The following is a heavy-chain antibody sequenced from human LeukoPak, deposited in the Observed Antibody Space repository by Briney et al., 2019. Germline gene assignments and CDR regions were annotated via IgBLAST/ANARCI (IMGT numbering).Heavy chain of an antibody. CDR2: IKEDGSEI. V-gene: IGHV3-7*01. D-gene: IGHD4-23*01. CDR3: ARDRGYSTFDY. J-gene: IGHJ4*02. Sequence: GGSLRLSCAASAFTFSNYWMSWVRQAPGKGLEWVANIKEDGSEINYVDSVEGRFTISRDNAKNSLYLQMNSLRVDDTAVYYCARDRGYSTFDYWGQGTLVTVSS. CDR1: AFTFSNYW.